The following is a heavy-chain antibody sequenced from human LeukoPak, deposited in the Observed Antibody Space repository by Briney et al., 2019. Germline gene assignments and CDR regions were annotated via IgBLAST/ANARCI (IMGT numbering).Heavy chain of an antibody. V-gene: IGHV4-39*01. CDR2: IHYTGST. J-gene: IGHJ4*02. CDR3: ASLVSTAMHFDY. Sequence: PSETLSLTCTVSGGSISGNNYIWDWIRQPPGKGLEWIGSIHYTGSTYYSASLKSRVTISVDTSKNQFFLKLSSVTAADTAVYYCASLVSTAMHFDYWGQGTLVTVSS. CDR1: GGSISGNNYI. D-gene: IGHD2-2*01.